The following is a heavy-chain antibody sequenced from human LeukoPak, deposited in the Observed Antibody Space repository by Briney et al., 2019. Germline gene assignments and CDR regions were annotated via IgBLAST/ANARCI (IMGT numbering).Heavy chain of an antibody. D-gene: IGHD5-18*01. CDR2: LYYSGST. J-gene: IGHJ4*02. Sequence: SETLSLTCTVSGASIRRGTDYWVWMRQPPGKGLEWIGSLYYSGSTYYNPSLKSRVTISVDTSKNQLSLKLSSVTAADTAVYYCARHGERGYSYGHDYWGQGTLVTVSS. CDR1: GASIRRGTDY. V-gene: IGHV4-39*01. CDR3: ARHGERGYSYGHDY.